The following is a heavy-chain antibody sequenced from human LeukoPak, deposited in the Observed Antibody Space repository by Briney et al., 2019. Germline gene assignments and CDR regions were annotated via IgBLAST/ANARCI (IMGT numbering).Heavy chain of an antibody. Sequence: SETLSLTCTVSGGSISSYYWSWIRQPPGKGLEWIGFIYGSGGINYNPSLKSRVTMSADTSKNQVSLKLSSVTAADTAVYYCAREDRRNWKHYFDNWGQGTLVTVSS. CDR2: IYGSGGI. CDR1: GGSISSYY. V-gene: IGHV4-59*01. J-gene: IGHJ4*02. CDR3: AREDRRNWKHYFDN. D-gene: IGHD1-1*01.